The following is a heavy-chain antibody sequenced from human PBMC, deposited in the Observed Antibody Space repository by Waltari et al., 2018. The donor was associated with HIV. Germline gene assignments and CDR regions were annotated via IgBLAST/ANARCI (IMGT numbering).Heavy chain of an antibody. V-gene: IGHV3-15*01. CDR1: GLSISDAW. J-gene: IGHJ4*02. Sequence: EVQLVESGGGLVKPGGSLRLSFTAPGLSISDAWMIWVRQTPGTGCEVVGRRISKAEGGAIEYAEPVKDIVIISGYDSKNTLDLQMNSLKADDTAVYYCTASLVTGGFDLWGQGTLVTVSS. CDR3: TASLVTGGFDL. CDR2: RISKAEGGAI. D-gene: IGHD2-21*02.